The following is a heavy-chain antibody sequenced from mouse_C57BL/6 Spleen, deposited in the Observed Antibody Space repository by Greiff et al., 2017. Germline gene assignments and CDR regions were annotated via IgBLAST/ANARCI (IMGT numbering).Heavy chain of an antibody. V-gene: IGHV1-15*01. CDR1: GYTFTDYE. CDR2: IDPETGGT. D-gene: IGHD1-1*01. J-gene: IGHJ3*01. CDR3: TRWRDSDYYGSSGFAY. Sequence: QVQLQQSGAELVRPGASVTLSCKASGYTFTDYEMHWVKQTPVHGLEWIGAIDPETGGTAYNQKFKGKAILTADKSSSTAYMELRSLTSEDSAVYYCTRWRDSDYYGSSGFAYWGQGTLVTVSA.